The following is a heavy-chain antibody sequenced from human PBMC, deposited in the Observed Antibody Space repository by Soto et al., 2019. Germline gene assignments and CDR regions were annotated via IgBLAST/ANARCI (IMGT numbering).Heavy chain of an antibody. Sequence: EVQILESGGGLVQPAGSLTLSCAASGFTFSNYAMSWVREAPGQGLEWVSDISSSGESTDYADSVRGRFTLSRDNSKNTLYLQMTSRRAEDTAVYYCAKESCSSSDFRKYNWFDAWGQGTLVTVSS. V-gene: IGHV3-23*01. CDR3: AKESCSSSDFRKYNWFDA. D-gene: IGHD2-2*01. CDR1: GFTFSNYA. J-gene: IGHJ5*02. CDR2: ISSSGEST.